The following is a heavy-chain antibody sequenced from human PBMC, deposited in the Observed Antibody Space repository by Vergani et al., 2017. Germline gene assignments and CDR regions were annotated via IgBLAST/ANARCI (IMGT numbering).Heavy chain of an antibody. CDR2: ISSSSSTI. CDR3: TGLRIKDYYYYYMDV. CDR1: GFTFSSYS. V-gene: IGHV3-48*04. J-gene: IGHJ6*03. Sequence: VQLVESGGGVVQPGRSLRLSCAASGFTFSSYSMNWVRQAPGKGLEWVSYISSSSSTIYYADSVKGRFTISRDNAKNSLYLQMNSLKTEDTAVYYCTGLRIKDYYYYYMDVWGKGTTVTVSS. D-gene: IGHD4-17*01.